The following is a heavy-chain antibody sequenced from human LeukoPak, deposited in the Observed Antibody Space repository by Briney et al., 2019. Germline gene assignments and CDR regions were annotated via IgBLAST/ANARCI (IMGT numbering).Heavy chain of an antibody. J-gene: IGHJ3*01. V-gene: IGHV3-23*01. CDR1: GFTFRDSA. CDR3: AKDIQLST. D-gene: IGHD3-16*02. Sequence: GGSLRLSCAASGFTFRDSAMTWVRHVPGKGPEWVSLISYSGGNAYYADSVKGRFTISRDNSENTLSLQMNSLRVEDTARYYCAKDIQLSTWGLGTMVTVSS. CDR2: ISYSGGNA.